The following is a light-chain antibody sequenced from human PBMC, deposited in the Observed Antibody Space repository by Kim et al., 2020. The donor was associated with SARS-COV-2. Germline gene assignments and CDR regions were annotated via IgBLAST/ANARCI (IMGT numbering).Light chain of an antibody. CDR2: AQY. J-gene: IGKJ2*01. CDR3: QQYGSSHPYT. CDR1: QSVSNSY. Sequence: PGQIATTSCRASQSVSNSYLAWYQQQPGQAPRLLIYAQYRRGTGVPDRYSGSVSETDFTLTINSLEDEDVVVYYCQQYGSSHPYTFRQGTNL. V-gene: IGKV3-20*01.